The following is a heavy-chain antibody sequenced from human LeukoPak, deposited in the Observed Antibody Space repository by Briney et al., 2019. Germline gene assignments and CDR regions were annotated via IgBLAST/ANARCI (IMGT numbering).Heavy chain of an antibody. V-gene: IGHV3-7*05. Sequence: PGGSLRLSCAASGFTFSGHWMGWVPQAPGKGLEWVANINQDGSEKYYVDYVKGRFTISRDNARNSLYLQMNSLRAEDTAVYFCARHGHVCFDYWGQGNLVTVSS. J-gene: IGHJ4*02. CDR3: ARHGHVCFDY. CDR2: INQDGSEK. CDR1: GFTFSGHW. D-gene: IGHD3-10*02.